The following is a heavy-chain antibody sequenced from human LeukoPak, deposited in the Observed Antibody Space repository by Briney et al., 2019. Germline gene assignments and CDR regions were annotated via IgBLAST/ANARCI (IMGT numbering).Heavy chain of an antibody. CDR1: GFTFSNYW. V-gene: IGHV3-7*03. J-gene: IGHJ4*02. CDR3: ATGDYGVHGDY. D-gene: IGHD4/OR15-4a*01. Sequence: GGSLRLSCAASGFTFSNYWMTWVRQAPGKGLEWVAHINQDGNKKYYVDSVKGRFTIFRDNAKNSLYLQMNSLRAEDTAVYYCATGDYGVHGDYWGQGILVTVSS. CDR2: INQDGNKK.